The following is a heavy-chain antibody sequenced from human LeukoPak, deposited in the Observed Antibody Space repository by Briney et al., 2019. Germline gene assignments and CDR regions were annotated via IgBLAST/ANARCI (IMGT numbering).Heavy chain of an antibody. CDR2: INFSGYT. J-gene: IGHJ6*03. CDR1: GGSFGRYS. CDR3: ARSTVATIRGGYSSGPYYYYMDV. V-gene: IGHV4-34*01. Sequence: PSETLSLTCAVSGGSFGRYSWTWIRQSPGKGLECIGEINFSGYTKYNPSLKSRVTMSVDTSKNQFSLKLRSVTAADTAVYYCARSTVATIRGGYSSGPYYYYMDVWGKGTTVTVSS. D-gene: IGHD5-12*01.